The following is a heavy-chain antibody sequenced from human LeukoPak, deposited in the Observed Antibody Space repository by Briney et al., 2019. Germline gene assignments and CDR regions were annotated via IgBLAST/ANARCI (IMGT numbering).Heavy chain of an antibody. D-gene: IGHD2-21*02. CDR3: ARDYCGGGCTTFDY. V-gene: IGHV3-7*01. CDR2: IKQDGSEK. CDR1: GFTFSSYW. J-gene: IGHJ4*02. Sequence: QTGGSLRLSCAASGFTFSSYWMSWVRQAPGKGLEWVANIKQDGSEKYYVDSVKGRFTISRDNAKNSLYLQMNSLRAEDTAVYYCARDYCGGGCTTFDYWGQGTLVTVSS.